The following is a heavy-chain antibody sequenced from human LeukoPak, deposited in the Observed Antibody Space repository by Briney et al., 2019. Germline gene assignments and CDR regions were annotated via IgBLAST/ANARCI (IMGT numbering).Heavy chain of an antibody. V-gene: IGHV3-23*01. D-gene: IGHD2-2*01. J-gene: IGHJ4*02. CDR1: GFTFSSFA. Sequence: GGSLRLSCAASGFTFSSFAMRWVRQAPGKGLEWVSSISGNGVGTYYADSVKGRFTISRDNSKNSLSLQMNSLRVEDTAVYYRAKRGSTTYHFDSWGQGTLVTVSS. CDR3: AKRGSTTYHFDS. CDR2: ISGNGVGT.